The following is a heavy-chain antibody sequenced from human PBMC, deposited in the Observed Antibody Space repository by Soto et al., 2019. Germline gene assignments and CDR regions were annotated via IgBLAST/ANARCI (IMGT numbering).Heavy chain of an antibody. J-gene: IGHJ6*02. V-gene: IGHV1-18*01. CDR1: GYTFINYG. D-gene: IGHD3-16*01. Sequence: GASVKVSCKTSGYTFINYGISWVRQAPGQGPEWMGWISPYNDDTKYAQKFQGRVTMTTDTSTSTAYMDLGSLTSDDTAVYYCVMVDNYVTPTPQDVWGQGTTVTVSS. CDR3: VMVDNYVTPTPQDV. CDR2: ISPYNDDT.